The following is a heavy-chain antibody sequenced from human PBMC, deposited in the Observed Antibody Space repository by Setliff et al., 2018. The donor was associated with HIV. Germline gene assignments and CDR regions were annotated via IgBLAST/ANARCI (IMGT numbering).Heavy chain of an antibody. D-gene: IGHD2-8*02. CDR1: GGSISSYY. CDR2: IYTSGST. CDR3: ARLIHTGLLYFDF. V-gene: IGHV4-4*07. J-gene: IGHJ4*02. Sequence: SETLSLTCTVSGGSISSYYWSWIRQPAGKGLEWIGRIYTSGSTNYNPSLKSRVTMSVDTSKNQFSLKLRSVTATDTAVYYCARLIHTGLLYFDFWGLGTLVTVSS.